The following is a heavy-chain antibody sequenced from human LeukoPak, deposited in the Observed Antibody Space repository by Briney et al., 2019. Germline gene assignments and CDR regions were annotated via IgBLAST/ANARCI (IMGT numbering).Heavy chain of an antibody. CDR2: ISSGGSYI. CDR3: ARGLGDYDAFDV. J-gene: IGHJ3*01. Sequence: GGSLRLSRSVSGFTFSSYSMNWVRQAPGKGLQWVASISSGGSYIFYAESVEGRFSVSRVNARNSVSLQMNSLRAEDTAVYYCARGLGDYDAFDVWGQGTKVTVAS. V-gene: IGHV3-21*01. CDR1: GFTFSSYS. D-gene: IGHD4-17*01.